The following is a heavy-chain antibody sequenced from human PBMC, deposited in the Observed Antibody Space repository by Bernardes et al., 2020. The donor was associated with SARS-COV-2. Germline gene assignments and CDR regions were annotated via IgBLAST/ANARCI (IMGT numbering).Heavy chain of an antibody. CDR2: ISAYNGNT. CDR1: GYTFTSYG. Sequence: ASVKVSCKASGYTFTSYGISWVRQAPGQGLEWMGWISAYNGNTNYAQKLQGRVTMTTDTSTSTAYMELRSLRSDDTAVYYCASNAMPSGSYAAQYYYYYYGMDVWGQGTTVTVSS. CDR3: ASNAMPSGSYAAQYYYYYYGMDV. J-gene: IGHJ6*02. V-gene: IGHV1-18*01. D-gene: IGHD1-26*01.